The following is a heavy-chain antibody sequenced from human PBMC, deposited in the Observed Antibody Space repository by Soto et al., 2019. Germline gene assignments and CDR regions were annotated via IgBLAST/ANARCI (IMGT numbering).Heavy chain of an antibody. Sequence: GGSLRLSCAASGFTFSSYAMHWVRQAPGKGLEWVAVISYDGSNKYYADSVKGRFTISRDNSKNTLYLQMNSLRAEDTAVYYCARAGPYYDFWSGSNSHFDYRGQGTLVTVSS. V-gene: IGHV3-30-3*01. CDR2: ISYDGSNK. CDR1: GFTFSSYA. J-gene: IGHJ4*02. CDR3: ARAGPYYDFWSGSNSHFDY. D-gene: IGHD3-3*01.